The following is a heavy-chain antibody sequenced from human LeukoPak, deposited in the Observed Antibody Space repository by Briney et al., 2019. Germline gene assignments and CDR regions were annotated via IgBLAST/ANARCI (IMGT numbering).Heavy chain of an antibody. CDR2: ISSSSSTI. Sequence: GGSLRLSCAASGFTFSSYSMNWVRQAPGKGLEWVSYISSSSSTIYYADSVKGRFTISRDDAKNSLYLQMNSLRAEDTAVYYCARDYYDSSGYIDYWGQGTLVTVSS. CDR3: ARDYYDSSGYIDY. D-gene: IGHD3-22*01. J-gene: IGHJ4*02. CDR1: GFTFSSYS. V-gene: IGHV3-48*01.